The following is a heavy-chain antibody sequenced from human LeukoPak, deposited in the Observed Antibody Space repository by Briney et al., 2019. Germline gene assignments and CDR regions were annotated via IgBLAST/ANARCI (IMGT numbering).Heavy chain of an antibody. V-gene: IGHV3-48*03. Sequence: GGSLRLSCAASGFTFSSYEMNWVHQAPGKGLEWVPYISSSGSTIYYADSVKGRFTISRDNAKNSLYLQMNSLRDEDTAVYYCARDDLRVSNYFDYWGQGTLVTVSS. J-gene: IGHJ4*02. CDR3: ARDDLRVSNYFDY. D-gene: IGHD3-10*01. CDR1: GFTFSSYE. CDR2: ISSSGSTI.